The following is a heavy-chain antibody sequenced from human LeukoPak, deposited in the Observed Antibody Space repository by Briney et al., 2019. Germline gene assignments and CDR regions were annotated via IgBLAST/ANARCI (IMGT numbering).Heavy chain of an antibody. D-gene: IGHD1-1*01. V-gene: IGHV3-21*01. CDR1: GFTFSSYA. CDR3: ARDWGVQLERPAFDI. J-gene: IGHJ3*02. Sequence: GGSLRLSCAASGFTFSSYAMSWVRQAPGKGLEWVSSISSSSSYIYYADSVKGRFTISRDNAKNTLYLQMNSLRAEDTAVYYCARDWGVQLERPAFDIWGQGTMVTVSS. CDR2: ISSSSSYI.